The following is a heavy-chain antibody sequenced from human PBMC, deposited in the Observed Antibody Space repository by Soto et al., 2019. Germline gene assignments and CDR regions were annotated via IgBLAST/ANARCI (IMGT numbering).Heavy chain of an antibody. V-gene: IGHV3-23*01. Sequence: GGSLRLSCAASGFTFGSYAMSWVRQAPGKGLEWVSAISGSGGSTYYADSVKGRFTISRDNSKNTLYLQMNSLRAEDTAVYYCAKEEIAGRLGYYFDYWGQGTLVTVSS. CDR3: AKEEIAGRLGYYFDY. CDR1: GFTFGSYA. J-gene: IGHJ4*02. CDR2: ISGSGGST. D-gene: IGHD6-6*01.